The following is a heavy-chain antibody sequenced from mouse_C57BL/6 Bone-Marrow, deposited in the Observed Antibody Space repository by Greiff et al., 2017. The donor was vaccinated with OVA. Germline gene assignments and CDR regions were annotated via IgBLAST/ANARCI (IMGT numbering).Heavy chain of an antibody. Sequence: QVQLQQPGAELVRPGPSVKLSCKASGYTFTSYWMHWVKQRPGQGLEWIGVIDPSDSYTNYNQKFKGKATLTVDTSSSTAYMQLSSLTSEDSAVYYCARDGPYYFDYWGQGTTLTVSS. CDR2: IDPSDSYT. CDR3: ARDGPYYFDY. CDR1: GYTFTSYW. V-gene: IGHV1-59*01. D-gene: IGHD2-3*01. J-gene: IGHJ2*01.